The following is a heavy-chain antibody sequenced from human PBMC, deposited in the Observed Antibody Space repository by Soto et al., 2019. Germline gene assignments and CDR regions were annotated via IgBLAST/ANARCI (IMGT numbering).Heavy chain of an antibody. D-gene: IGHD1-1*01. CDR2: IYSTGKT. CDR3: ARDGVHGSNPWYFGL. V-gene: IGHV3-66*01. Sequence: GGSLRLPCAASGCTVSSNYMNWVRKATGKGLEWVSVIYSTGKTYYADSVKGTFTISRDTSKNTLILQMNSLRVEDTAVYYCARDGVHGSNPWYFGLWGHGTLVTVSS. CDR1: GCTVSSNY. J-gene: IGHJ2*01.